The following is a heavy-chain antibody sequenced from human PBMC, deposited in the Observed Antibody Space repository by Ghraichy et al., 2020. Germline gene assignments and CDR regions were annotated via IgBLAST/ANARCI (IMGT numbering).Heavy chain of an antibody. V-gene: IGHV4-59*01. J-gene: IGHJ4*02. Sequence: SETLSLTCTVSGGSISSYYWSWIRQPPGKGLEWIGYIYYSGSTDYNPSLKSRVTISVDTSKTQFSLKVSSVTAADTAVYYCARLREWNSSWYFDYWGQGTLVTVSS. CDR3: ARLREWNSSWYFDY. D-gene: IGHD6-13*01. CDR1: GGSISSYY. CDR2: IYYSGST.